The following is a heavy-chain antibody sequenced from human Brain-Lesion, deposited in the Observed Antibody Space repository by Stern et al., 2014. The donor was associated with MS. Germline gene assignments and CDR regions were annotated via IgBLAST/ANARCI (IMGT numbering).Heavy chain of an antibody. Sequence: VQLVQSGAEVKKPGASVKVSCKTSGYIFTGYYIHWVRQAPGKGLEWMAWINPNTGGTTYAQKFQGRVTMSRDTSISTAYVELSSLTSDDTAVYYCARDQRGITIFGVVTDYYYLGMDVWGQGTTVTVSS. D-gene: IGHD3-3*01. CDR2: INPNTGGT. CDR1: GYIFTGYY. J-gene: IGHJ6*02. V-gene: IGHV1-2*02. CDR3: ARDQRGITIFGVVTDYYYLGMDV.